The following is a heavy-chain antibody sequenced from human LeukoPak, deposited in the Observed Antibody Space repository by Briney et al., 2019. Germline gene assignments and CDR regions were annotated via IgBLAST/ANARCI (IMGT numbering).Heavy chain of an antibody. D-gene: IGHD4-11*01. CDR1: GYTFTSYD. Sequence: ASVKVSCKASGYTFTSYDINWVRQATGQGLEWMGWMNPNSGNTGYAQKFQGRVTMTRNTSISTAYMELSSLRSEGTAVYYCARAVHVTTFYYYYMDVWGKGTTVTVSS. J-gene: IGHJ6*03. V-gene: IGHV1-8*01. CDR2: MNPNSGNT. CDR3: ARAVHVTTFYYYYMDV.